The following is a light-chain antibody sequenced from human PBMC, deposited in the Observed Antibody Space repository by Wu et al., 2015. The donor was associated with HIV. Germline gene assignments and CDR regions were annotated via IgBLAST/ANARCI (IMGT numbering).Light chain of an antibody. Sequence: DIQMTQSPSSLSASVGDRVTITCRASQSISSYLNWYQQKPGKAPKLLIYAASSLQSGVPSRFSGSGSGTDFTLTISSLQPEDFATYYCQQSYSTPPRTFGGGTKGGDQT. CDR2: AAS. CDR1: QSISSY. J-gene: IGKJ4*01. V-gene: IGKV1-39*01. CDR3: QQSYSTPPRT.